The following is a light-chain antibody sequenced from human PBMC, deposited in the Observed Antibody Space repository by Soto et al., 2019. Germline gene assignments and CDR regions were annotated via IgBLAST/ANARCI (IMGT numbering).Light chain of an antibody. CDR2: GNT. CDR1: SSNTGAGYD. Sequence: QSVLTQPPSVSGAPGQRVTISCTGSSSNTGAGYDVHWYQQVPGTAPKLLIYGNTKRPSGVPDRFSGSKSGTSASLAISGLQSEDEANYYCAAWDGGLNGVLFGGGTKLTVL. CDR3: AAWDGGLNGVL. J-gene: IGLJ2*01. V-gene: IGLV1-40*01.